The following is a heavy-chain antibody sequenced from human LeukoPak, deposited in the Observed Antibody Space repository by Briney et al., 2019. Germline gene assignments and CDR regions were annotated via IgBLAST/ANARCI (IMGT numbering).Heavy chain of an antibody. CDR1: GFTFSNAW. V-gene: IGHV3-15*01. J-gene: IGHJ4*02. D-gene: IGHD3-22*01. CDR2: IKSKTDGGTT. CDR3: TTAGTYYYDSSGYPPSSFDY. Sequence: GGSLRPSCAASGFTFSNAWMSWVRQAPGKGLEWVGRIKSKTDGGTTDYAAPVKGRFTISRDDSKNTLYPQMNSLKTEDTAVYYCTTAGTYYYDSSGYPPSSFDYWGQGTLVTVSS.